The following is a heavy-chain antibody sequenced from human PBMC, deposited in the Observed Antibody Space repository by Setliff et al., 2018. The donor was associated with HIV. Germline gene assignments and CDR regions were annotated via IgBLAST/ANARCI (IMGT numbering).Heavy chain of an antibody. J-gene: IGHJ4*02. D-gene: IGHD5-12*01. Sequence: SETLSLTCTVSGASITTDTYYWSWIRQPPGKGLEWIREINHSGSTNYNPSLKSRVTISVDTSKNQFSLKLRSVTAADTAVYYCARTYTGHDSRSLYLAYWGQGTLVTVSS. V-gene: IGHV4-39*07. CDR3: ARTYTGHDSRSLYLAY. CDR2: INHSGST. CDR1: GASITTDTYY.